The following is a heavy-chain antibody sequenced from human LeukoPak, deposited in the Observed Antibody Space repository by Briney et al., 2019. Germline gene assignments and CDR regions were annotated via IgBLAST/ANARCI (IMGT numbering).Heavy chain of an antibody. CDR2: IKDDGSEK. J-gene: IGHJ5*02. CDR3: ARVLGYGWFDP. CDR1: GFTFSTYW. D-gene: IGHD5-18*01. V-gene: IGHV3-7*01. Sequence: QAGGSLRLSCAASGFTFSTYWMSWVRQAPGKGLEWVANIKDDGSEKYFVDSVKGRFTISRDNARNSLYLQMNSLRAEDMAVYYCARVLGYGWFDPWGQGTLVTVSS.